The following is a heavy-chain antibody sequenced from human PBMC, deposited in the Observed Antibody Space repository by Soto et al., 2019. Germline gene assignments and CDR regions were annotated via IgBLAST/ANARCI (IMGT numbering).Heavy chain of an antibody. Sequence: EVQLVESGGGLVQPGGSLTLSCVASGFTFSSHEMKWVRQAPGKGLEWVSYISVVGSTKYYVDSVKGRFTISRDNAKNSLYLQMKSLRAEDTAVYYCARARDYDYHYSGMDVWGQGTTVTVSS. J-gene: IGHJ6*02. CDR1: GFTFSSHE. CDR2: ISVVGSTK. V-gene: IGHV3-48*03. CDR3: ARARDYDYHYSGMDV. D-gene: IGHD4-17*01.